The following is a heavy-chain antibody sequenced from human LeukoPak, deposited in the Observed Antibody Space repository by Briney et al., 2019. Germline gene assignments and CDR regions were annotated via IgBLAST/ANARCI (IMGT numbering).Heavy chain of an antibody. Sequence: PGGPLRLSCTVSGFTFRRHWMNWVRQAPGQGLEWVADIKQDGSEKYYVDSVKGRFTISRDNANNSLYLQMNSLRADDTAVYYCSTGLYSSGWYPVDYWGQGTLVTVSS. D-gene: IGHD6-19*01. CDR2: IKQDGSEK. V-gene: IGHV3-7*01. CDR1: GFTFRRHW. J-gene: IGHJ4*02. CDR3: STGLYSSGWYPVDY.